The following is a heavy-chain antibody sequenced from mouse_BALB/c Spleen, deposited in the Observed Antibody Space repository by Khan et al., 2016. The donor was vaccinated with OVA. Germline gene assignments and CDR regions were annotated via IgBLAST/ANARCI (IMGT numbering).Heavy chain of an antibody. Sequence: EVQLQESGPGLVKPSQSLSLTCTVTGYSITSDYAWNWIRQFPGNKLEWMGYISSTGSTSYNPSLKSRISITRDTSKNQFFLQLKSVTTEDTATYYCARSLYYRYGYALDFWGREPQSPSPQ. CDR1: GYSITSDYA. CDR3: ARSLYYRYGYALDF. D-gene: IGHD2-14*01. CDR2: ISSTGST. J-gene: IGHJ4*01. V-gene: IGHV3-2*02.